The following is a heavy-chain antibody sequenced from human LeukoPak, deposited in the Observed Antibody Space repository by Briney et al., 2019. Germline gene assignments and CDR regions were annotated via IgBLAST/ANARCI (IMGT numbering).Heavy chain of an antibody. CDR2: IIPIFGTA. V-gene: IGHV1-69*13. CDR1: GGTFSSYA. D-gene: IGHD4-17*01. Sequence: ASVKVSCKASGGTFSSYAISWVRQAPGQGLEWMGGIIPIFGTANYAQKFQGRVTITADESTSTAYMDLSSLRSEDTAVYYCARSWMTTTLGGSLNYFDYWGQGTLVTVSS. CDR3: ARSWMTTTLGGSLNYFDY. J-gene: IGHJ4*02.